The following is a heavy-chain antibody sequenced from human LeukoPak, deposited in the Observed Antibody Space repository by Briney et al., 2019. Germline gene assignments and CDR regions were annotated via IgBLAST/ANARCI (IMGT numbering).Heavy chain of an antibody. CDR2: ITSSSSYI. J-gene: IGHJ6*02. CDR1: GFTFSSYG. D-gene: IGHD3-16*01. Sequence: GGSLRLSCAAPGFTFSSYGMNWVRQAPGKGLEWVSSITSSSSYIYYADSVKGRFTISRDNAKNSLYLQMSNLRAEDTAVYFCARGGGLDVWGQGATVTVSS. V-gene: IGHV3-21*04. CDR3: ARGGGLDV.